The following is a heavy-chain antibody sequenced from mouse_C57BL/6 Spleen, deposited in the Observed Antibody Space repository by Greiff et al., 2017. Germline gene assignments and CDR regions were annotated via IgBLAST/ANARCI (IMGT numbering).Heavy chain of an antibody. CDR1: GFSLTSYG. D-gene: IGHD2-1*01. CDR3: ARDPPIYYGNYDYAMDY. V-gene: IGHV2-6*03. Sequence: VQGVESGPGLVAPSQSLSITCTVSGFSLTSYGVHWVRQPPGKGLEWLVVIWSDGSTTYNSALKSRLSISKDNSKSQVFLKMNSLQTDDTAMYYCARDPPIYYGNYDYAMDYWGEGTSVTVSS. J-gene: IGHJ4*01. CDR2: IWSDGST.